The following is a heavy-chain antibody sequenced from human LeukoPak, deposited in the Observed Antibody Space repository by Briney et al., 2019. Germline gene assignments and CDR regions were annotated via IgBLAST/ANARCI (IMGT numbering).Heavy chain of an antibody. V-gene: IGHV1-18*04. CDR1: GYTFTSYG. CDR2: ISAYNGNT. J-gene: IGHJ3*02. Sequence: ASVKVSCKASGYTFTSYGISWVRRAPGQGLEWMGWISAYNGNTNYAQKLQGRVTMTTDTSTSTAYMELRSLRSDDTVVYYCARGGAGYFDPDAFDIWGQGTMVTVSS. CDR3: ARGGAGYFDPDAFDI. D-gene: IGHD3-9*01.